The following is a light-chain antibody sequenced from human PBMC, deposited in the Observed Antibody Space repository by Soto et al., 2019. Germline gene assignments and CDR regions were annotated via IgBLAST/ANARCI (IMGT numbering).Light chain of an antibody. V-gene: IGLV1-40*01. Sequence: QSVLTQPPSVSGAPGQRVTISCTGSSSNIGAGYDVHWYQQLPGTAPKLLIYGNSNRPSGVPDRFSGSKSGSSASRAITGLHAEDEADYYRQSYDSSLNGVVFGGGTKLTVL. CDR2: GNS. CDR3: QSYDSSLNGVV. CDR1: SSNIGAGYD. J-gene: IGLJ2*01.